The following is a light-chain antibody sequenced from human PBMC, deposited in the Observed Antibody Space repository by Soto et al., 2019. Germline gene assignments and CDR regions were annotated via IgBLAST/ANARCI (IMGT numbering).Light chain of an antibody. CDR3: SSYTSSSTPYV. CDR2: EVS. J-gene: IGLJ1*01. Sequence: QSALTQPASVSGSPGQSITISCTGTSSDVGGYNYVSWYQQHPGKAPKLMSYEVSNRPSGVSNRFSGSKSGNTASLTISGLQAEDEVDYYCSSYTSSSTPYVFGTGTKLTVL. CDR1: SSDVGGYNY. V-gene: IGLV2-14*01.